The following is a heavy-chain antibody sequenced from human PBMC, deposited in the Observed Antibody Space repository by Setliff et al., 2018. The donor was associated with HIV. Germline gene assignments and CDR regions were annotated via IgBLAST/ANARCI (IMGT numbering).Heavy chain of an antibody. Sequence: SETLSLTCIVSGGSISSHFWTWIRQPPGKRLEWIGNIYYSGSTNYNPSLKSRVIISVDTSKNLFSLTLSSVTAADTAVYYCAREGRPRGFDIWGQGTVVTVSS. CDR1: GGSISSHF. J-gene: IGHJ3*02. V-gene: IGHV4-59*11. CDR3: AREGRPRGFDI. CDR2: IYYSGST.